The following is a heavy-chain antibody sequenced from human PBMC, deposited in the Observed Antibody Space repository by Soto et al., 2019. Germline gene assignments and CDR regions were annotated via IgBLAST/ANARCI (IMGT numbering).Heavy chain of an antibody. D-gene: IGHD3-10*01. CDR2: IYHSGST. Sequence: SETLSLTCAVSGGSISSGGYSWSWIRQPPGKGLEWIGYIYHSGSTYYNPSLKSRVTISVDRSKNQFSLKLSSVTAADTAVYYCARGRLGGSGYNGMDVWGQGTTVTVSS. J-gene: IGHJ6*02. CDR3: ARGRLGGSGYNGMDV. CDR1: GGSISSGGYS. V-gene: IGHV4-30-2*01.